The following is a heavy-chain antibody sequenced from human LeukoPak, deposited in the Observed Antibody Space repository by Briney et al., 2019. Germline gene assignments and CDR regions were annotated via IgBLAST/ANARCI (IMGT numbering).Heavy chain of an antibody. CDR3: AKDPGSYYGSFMYYFDY. CDR2: ISGSGGST. Sequence: AGGSLRLSCAASGFTFSSYAMSWVRQAPGKGLEWVSAISGSGGSTYYADSVKGRFTISRDNSKNTLYLQMNSLRAEDTAVYYCAKDPGSYYGSFMYYFDYWGQGTLVTVSS. V-gene: IGHV3-23*01. CDR1: GFTFSSYA. D-gene: IGHD1-26*01. J-gene: IGHJ4*02.